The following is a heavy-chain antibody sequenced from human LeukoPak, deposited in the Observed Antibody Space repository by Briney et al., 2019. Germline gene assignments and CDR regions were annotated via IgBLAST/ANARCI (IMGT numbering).Heavy chain of an antibody. Sequence: KAGGSLRLSCAASGFTFSTYSMNWVRQSPGEGLEWVSSISSGSKYIYYADSVKGRFTSSRDNAKNSLYLQMNSLRAEDTAVYYCARVSDYYFYMDVWGKGTTVTVSS. CDR3: ARVSDYYFYMDV. J-gene: IGHJ6*03. CDR1: GFTFSTYS. V-gene: IGHV3-21*01. CDR2: ISSGSKYI. D-gene: IGHD2/OR15-2a*01.